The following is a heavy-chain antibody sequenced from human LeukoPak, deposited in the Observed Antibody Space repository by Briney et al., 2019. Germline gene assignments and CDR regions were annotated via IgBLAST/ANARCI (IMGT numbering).Heavy chain of an antibody. Sequence: ASVKVSCKASGGTFSSYAISWVRQAPGQGLEWMGGITPIFGTANYAQKFQGRVTITADESTSTAYMELSSLRSEDTAVYYCASVSGSYYYFDYWGQGTLVTVSS. CDR1: GGTFSSYA. CDR3: ASVSGSYYYFDY. D-gene: IGHD1-26*01. J-gene: IGHJ4*02. CDR2: ITPIFGTA. V-gene: IGHV1-69*13.